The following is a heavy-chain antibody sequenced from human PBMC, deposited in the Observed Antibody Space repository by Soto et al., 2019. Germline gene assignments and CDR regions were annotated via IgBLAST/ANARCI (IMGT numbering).Heavy chain of an antibody. CDR3: AVTPGY. V-gene: IGHV1-8*01. CDR2: VSPDHGNA. Sequence: QVRVVQSGAEVKKPGASVKVSCKTSGYTFTDYDINWVRQAPGQGLEWMGWVSPDHGNAGYARQFQGRLTMTGDTSMTTVFMELTNLRPEDTAVYYCAVTPGYWGQGTKVTVSS. CDR1: GYTFTDYD. J-gene: IGHJ4*02. D-gene: IGHD2-21*02.